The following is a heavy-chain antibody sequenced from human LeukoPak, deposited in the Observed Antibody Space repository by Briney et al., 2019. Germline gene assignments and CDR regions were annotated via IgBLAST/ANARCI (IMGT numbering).Heavy chain of an antibody. CDR2: IYYSGST. J-gene: IGHJ3*02. D-gene: IGHD2-2*01. Sequence: PSETLSLTCTVSGGSISSSSYYWGWIRQPPGKGLEWIGSIYYSGSTYYNPSLKSRVTISVDTSKKQFSLKLSSVTAADTAVYYCARHCSSTSCYFLSDAFDIWGQGTMVTVSS. CDR3: ARHCSSTSCYFLSDAFDI. V-gene: IGHV4-39*01. CDR1: GGSISSSSYY.